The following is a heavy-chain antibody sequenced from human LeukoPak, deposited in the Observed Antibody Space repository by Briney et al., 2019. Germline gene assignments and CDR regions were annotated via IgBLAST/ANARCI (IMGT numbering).Heavy chain of an antibody. J-gene: IGHJ1*01. V-gene: IGHV3-23*01. CDR3: AKDLSSGELRYFQH. Sequence: TGGSLRLSCAASGFTFSTYAMSWVRQAPGKGLEWASAVSSSGRSTYYADSVKGRFAISRDNSKDTLYLQMNSLRADDTAVYYCAKDLSSGELRYFQHWGQGTLVTVSS. CDR1: GFTFSTYA. D-gene: IGHD3-10*01. CDR2: VSSSGRST.